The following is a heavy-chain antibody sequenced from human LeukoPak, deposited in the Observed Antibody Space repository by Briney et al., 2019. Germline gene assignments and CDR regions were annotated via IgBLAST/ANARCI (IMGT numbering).Heavy chain of an antibody. CDR1: GFTFSNYA. V-gene: IGHV3-23*01. D-gene: IGHD1-14*01. Sequence: GGSLRLSCAASGFTFSNYAMSWVRQAPGKGLEWVSAISGSGGSTYYADSVKGRFTISRDNAKNSLYLQMNSLRAEDTAVYYCARGPEPAGYWGQGTLVTVSS. J-gene: IGHJ4*02. CDR3: ARGPEPAGY. CDR2: ISGSGGST.